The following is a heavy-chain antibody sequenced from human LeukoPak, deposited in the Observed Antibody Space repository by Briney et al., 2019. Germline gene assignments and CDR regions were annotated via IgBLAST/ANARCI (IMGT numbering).Heavy chain of an antibody. CDR2: IRTRANNYAT. CDR1: EFNLSGST. V-gene: IGHV3-73*01. D-gene: IGHD3-3*01. J-gene: IGHJ4*02. CDR3: TSPITIFGVVTKNY. Sequence: GGSLRLSCAASEFNLSGSTIHWVRQASAKGLEWVGRIRTRANNYATTYAASVKGRFTISRDDSKNMVYLQMNSLKTEDTAVYYCTSPITIFGVVTKNYWGQGTLVTVSS.